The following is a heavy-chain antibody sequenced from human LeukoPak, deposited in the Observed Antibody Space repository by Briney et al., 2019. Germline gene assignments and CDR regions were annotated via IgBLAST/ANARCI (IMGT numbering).Heavy chain of an antibody. CDR2: IYYSGST. V-gene: IGHV4-4*02. CDR1: GGSISSSNW. CDR3: ARDRRGGVVVLDAETPSFDY. Sequence: SETLSLTCAVSGGSISSSNWWSWVRQPPGKGLEWIGSIYYSGSTYNNLSLKSRVTISVDTSKNQFSLKLSSVTAADTAVYYCARDRRGGVVVLDAETPSFDYWGQGTLVTVSS. J-gene: IGHJ4*02. D-gene: IGHD2-15*01.